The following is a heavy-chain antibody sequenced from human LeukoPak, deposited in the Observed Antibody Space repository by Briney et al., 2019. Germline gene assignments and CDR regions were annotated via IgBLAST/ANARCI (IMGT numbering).Heavy chain of an antibody. CDR3: ARSQYCSGGSCYRLGDY. J-gene: IGHJ4*02. Sequence: GGSPRLPCAASGFTFSTYAMHWVRQAPGKGLEWVAVIWHDGSNKYYADSVKGRFTISRDNSKNTLYLRMDSLRAEDTAVYYCARSQYCSGGSCYRLGDYWGQGTLVTVSS. CDR2: IWHDGSNK. V-gene: IGHV3-33*01. CDR1: GFTFSTYA. D-gene: IGHD2-15*01.